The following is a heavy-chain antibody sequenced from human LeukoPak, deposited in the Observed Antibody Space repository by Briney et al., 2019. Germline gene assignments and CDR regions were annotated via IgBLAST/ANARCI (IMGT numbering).Heavy chain of an antibody. J-gene: IGHJ6*02. Sequence: GGSLRLSCAASGFTFSGYWMHWVRQAPGKGLVWVSRVNSDGSSTTYADSVKGRFTISRDNAKNTLYPQMNSLRPEDTAVYYCARVAYSGHYWDPAVSGLDAWGQGTTVTVSS. V-gene: IGHV3-74*01. CDR3: ARVAYSGHYWDPAVSGLDA. CDR2: VNSDGSST. CDR1: GFTFSGYW. D-gene: IGHD5-12*01.